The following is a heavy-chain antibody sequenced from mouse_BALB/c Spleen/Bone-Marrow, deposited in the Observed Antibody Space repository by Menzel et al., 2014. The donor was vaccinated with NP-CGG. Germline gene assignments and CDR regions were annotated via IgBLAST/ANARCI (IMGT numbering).Heavy chain of an antibody. D-gene: IGHD1-1*01. V-gene: IGHV1-87*01. CDR3: ARSIYYYGSSPFAY. CDR1: GYTFTSYW. Sequence: VQLQESGAELARPGASVKLPCKASGYTFTSYWMQWVKQRPGQGLEWIGAIYPGDGDTRYTQKFKGKATLTADKSSSTAYMQLISLASEDSAVYYCARSIYYYGSSPFAYWGQGTLVTFSA. CDR2: IYPGDGDT. J-gene: IGHJ3*01.